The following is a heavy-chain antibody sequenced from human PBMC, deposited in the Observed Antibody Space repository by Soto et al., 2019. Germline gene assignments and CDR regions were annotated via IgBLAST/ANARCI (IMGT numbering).Heavy chain of an antibody. CDR2: ISGGAT. CDR1: GFTFRDYG. D-gene: IGHD3-10*01. Sequence: EVQLLESGGGLVQPGGSRRLSCAASGFTFRDYGMSWVRQAPGKGLEWVSGISGGATYYADSVKGRVVISRHDSKNTLYLEMDRLRVEDTAVYYCTKESGWTSAHWGQGTLVTVSP. V-gene: IGHV3-23*01. J-gene: IGHJ4*02. CDR3: TKESGWTSAH.